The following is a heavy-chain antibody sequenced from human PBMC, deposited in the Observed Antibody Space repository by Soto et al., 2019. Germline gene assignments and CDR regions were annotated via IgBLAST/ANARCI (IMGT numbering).Heavy chain of an antibody. CDR3: AKDGASGSYPPYYYFGMDV. V-gene: IGHV3-23*01. CDR2: ISDSGGNA. D-gene: IGHD1-26*01. CDR1: GFTFSSYA. J-gene: IGHJ6*02. Sequence: HPGGSLRLSCAASGFTFSSYAMSWVRQAPGKGLEWVSSISDSGGNAYYADSVKGRFSISRDNSKNTLRLQMNSLRADDTAVYYCAKDGASGSYPPYYYFGMDVWGQGTTVTVSS.